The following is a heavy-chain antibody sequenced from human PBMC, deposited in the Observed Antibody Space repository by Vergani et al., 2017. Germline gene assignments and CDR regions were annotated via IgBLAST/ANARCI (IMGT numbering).Heavy chain of an antibody. D-gene: IGHD2-2*03. CDR3: ARGPGYCSSTSCYYFDY. Sequence: QVQLQQWGAGLLKPSETLSLTCAVYGGSFSGYYWSWIRQPPGKGLEWIGEINHSGSNNYNPSLKSRVTISVDTSKNQFSLELSSVTAADTAVYYCARGPGYCSSTSCYYFDYWGQGTLVTVSS. V-gene: IGHV4-34*01. CDR1: GGSFSGYY. J-gene: IGHJ4*02. CDR2: INHSGSN.